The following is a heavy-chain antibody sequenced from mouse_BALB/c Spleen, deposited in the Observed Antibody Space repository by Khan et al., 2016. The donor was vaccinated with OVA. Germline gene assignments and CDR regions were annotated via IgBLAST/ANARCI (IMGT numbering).Heavy chain of an antibody. D-gene: IGHD1-1*01. J-gene: IGHJ2*01. CDR3: ARIYGGDFDY. CDR2: ISYSGNT. Sequence: EVQLVESGPGLVKPSQSLSLTCTVTGYSITSDYAWNWLRQFPGNKLEWMGHISYSGNTKYNPSLKSRILITRNTTKNQFFLQLNSVTTEDTTTYYCARIYGGDFDYWGKGTTLTVSS. CDR1: GYSITSDYA. V-gene: IGHV3-2*02.